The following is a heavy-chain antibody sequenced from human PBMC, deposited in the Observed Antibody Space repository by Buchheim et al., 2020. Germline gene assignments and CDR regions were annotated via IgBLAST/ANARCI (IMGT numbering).Heavy chain of an antibody. Sequence: EAQLLESGGGLVQPGGSLRLSCAAFGFTFSSYAMSWVRQAPGKGLEWVSAISGSGCSTYYADFVKGRFTISRDNAKNSLFLQMNILRAEDTAVYYCAFGGTGVFEFWGQGTL. CDR2: ISGSGCST. V-gene: IGHV3-23*01. J-gene: IGHJ4*02. CDR3: AFGGTGVFEF. D-gene: IGHD3-16*01. CDR1: GFTFSSYA.